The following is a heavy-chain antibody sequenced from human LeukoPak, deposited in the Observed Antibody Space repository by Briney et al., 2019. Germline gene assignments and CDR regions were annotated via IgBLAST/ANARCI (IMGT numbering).Heavy chain of an antibody. Sequence: GGSLRLSCAASGFTFSSYAMSWVRQAPGKGLEWVSAISGSGGSTYYADSVKGRFTISRDNSKNTLYLQMNSLRAEGTAVYYCAKELSRVISPEVIDYWGQGTLVTVPS. V-gene: IGHV3-23*01. D-gene: IGHD3-22*01. CDR1: GFTFSSYA. J-gene: IGHJ4*02. CDR3: AKELSRVISPEVIDY. CDR2: ISGSGGST.